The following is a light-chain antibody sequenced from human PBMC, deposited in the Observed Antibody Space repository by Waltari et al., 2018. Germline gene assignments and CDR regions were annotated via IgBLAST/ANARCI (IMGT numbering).Light chain of an antibody. CDR1: QSSGSH. V-gene: IGKV3-15*01. CDR3: QQYDNWPRT. Sequence: EIVMTQSPATLSVSPGERATLSCRASQSSGSHLAWYQQTPGQGPRLLIHGASTRATGIPARFSGRGSGTEFTLTISSLQSEDFAVYFCQQYDNWPRTFGQGTKVEI. CDR2: GAS. J-gene: IGKJ1*01.